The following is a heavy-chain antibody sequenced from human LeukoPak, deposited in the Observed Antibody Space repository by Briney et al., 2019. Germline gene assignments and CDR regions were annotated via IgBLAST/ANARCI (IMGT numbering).Heavy chain of an antibody. CDR3: ARGVYCSGGSCYFDY. CDR1: GGSISSGGYS. D-gene: IGHD2-15*01. CDR2: IYHSGST. Sequence: SETLSLTCAVSGGSISSGGYSWSWIRQPPGKGLEWIGYIYHSGSTYYNPSLKSRVTISVDRSKNQFSLKLSSVTAADTVVYYCARGVYCSGGSCYFDYWGQGTLVTVSS. V-gene: IGHV4-30-2*01. J-gene: IGHJ4*02.